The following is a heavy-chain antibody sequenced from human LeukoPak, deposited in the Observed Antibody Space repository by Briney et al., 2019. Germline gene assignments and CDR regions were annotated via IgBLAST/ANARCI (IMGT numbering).Heavy chain of an antibody. Sequence: GGSLRLSCAASGFTFSSYAMHWVRQAPGKGLEWVAVISYDGSNKYYADSVKGRFTISRDNAKNSLYLQMNSLRAEDTAVYYCARGQDSSSWPFDYWGQGTLVTVSS. V-gene: IGHV3-30-3*01. D-gene: IGHD6-13*01. J-gene: IGHJ4*02. CDR1: GFTFSSYA. CDR2: ISYDGSNK. CDR3: ARGQDSSSWPFDY.